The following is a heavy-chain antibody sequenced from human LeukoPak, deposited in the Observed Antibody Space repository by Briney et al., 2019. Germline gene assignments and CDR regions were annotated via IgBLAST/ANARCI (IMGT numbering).Heavy chain of an antibody. D-gene: IGHD5-18*01. CDR2: ISSSSSYI. CDR3: AREGDTAMADHFDY. J-gene: IGHJ4*02. V-gene: IGHV3-21*01. Sequence: GGSLRLSCAASGFTFSSYSMNWVRQAPGKGLEWVSSISSSSSYIYYADSVKGRFTISRDNAKNSLYLQLNSLRAEDTAVYYCAREGDTAMADHFDYWGQGTLVTVSS. CDR1: GFTFSSYS.